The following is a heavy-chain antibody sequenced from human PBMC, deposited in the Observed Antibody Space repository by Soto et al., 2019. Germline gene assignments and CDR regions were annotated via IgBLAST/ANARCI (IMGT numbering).Heavy chain of an antibody. J-gene: IGHJ5*02. Sequence: ASVKVSCKTPGSTFTTYGVSWVRQAPGQGLEWMGWISAYNGNTNYAQKLQGRVTMTTDTSTSTAYMELRGLRSDDTAVYYCARDRHYYGSGSYYISWFDPWGQGTLVTVS. D-gene: IGHD3-10*01. CDR3: ARDRHYYGSGSYYISWFDP. CDR2: ISAYNGNT. V-gene: IGHV1-18*04. CDR1: GSTFTTYG.